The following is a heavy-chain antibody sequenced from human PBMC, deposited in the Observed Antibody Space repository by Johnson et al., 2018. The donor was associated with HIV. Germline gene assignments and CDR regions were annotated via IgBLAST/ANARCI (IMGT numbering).Heavy chain of an antibody. CDR2: ISNNGGST. J-gene: IGHJ3*02. Sequence: VQLVESGGGLVQPGGSLRLSCAASGFTFSSYAMHWIRQAPGKGLEYVSAISNNGGSTYYANSVKGRFTIYRDNSKNTLYLQMGRLRAEDMAVYYCAREGDGYNAFDIWGQGTMVTVSS. CDR1: GFTFSSYA. V-gene: IGHV3-64*01. CDR3: AREGDGYNAFDI. D-gene: IGHD5-24*01.